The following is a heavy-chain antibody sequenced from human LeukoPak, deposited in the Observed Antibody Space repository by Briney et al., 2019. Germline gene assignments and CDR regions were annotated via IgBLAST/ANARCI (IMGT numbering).Heavy chain of an antibody. CDR1: GFTSSSYW. Sequence: GGSLRLSCAASGFTSSSYWMHWVRQVPGKGLVWVSRISGDGTARNYADSVKGRFTISRDDAKNTVDLQMNSLRAEDTAVYYCARDCSGGSCYGYWGQGTLVTVSS. J-gene: IGHJ4*02. CDR2: ISGDGTAR. V-gene: IGHV3-74*01. D-gene: IGHD2-15*01. CDR3: ARDCSGGSCYGY.